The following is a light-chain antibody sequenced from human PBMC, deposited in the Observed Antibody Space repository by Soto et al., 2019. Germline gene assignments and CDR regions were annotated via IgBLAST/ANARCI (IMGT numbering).Light chain of an antibody. CDR2: ANK. CDR3: QSYDTSPSGYV. CDR1: SSDVGQYNY. J-gene: IGLJ1*01. V-gene: IGLV2-11*02. Sequence: QSALTQPHSASGSPGQSVTISCTGTSSDVGQYNYISWYQQHPGKAPKLLTYANKNRPAGVPDRFSASKSGTSASLAINGLQAEDEADYYCQSYDTSPSGYVFGGGTKVTVL.